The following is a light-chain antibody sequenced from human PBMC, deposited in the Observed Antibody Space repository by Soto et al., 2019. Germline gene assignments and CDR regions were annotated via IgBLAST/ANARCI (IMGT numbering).Light chain of an antibody. CDR2: GTS. Sequence: ESMLTQSPGTLSLSPGERATLSCRASQSVSSRNLAWYQQKPGQAPRLLIYGTSIRATGIPDRFSGSGSGTDFNLTITRLEPEDLAVYYCQQFGGSPPAFTFGQGTKVEI. J-gene: IGKJ2*01. CDR1: QSVSSRN. V-gene: IGKV3-20*01. CDR3: QQFGGSPPAFT.